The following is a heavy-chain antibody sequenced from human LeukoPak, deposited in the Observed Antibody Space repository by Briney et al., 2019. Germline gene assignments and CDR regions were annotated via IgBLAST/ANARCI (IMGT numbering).Heavy chain of an antibody. Sequence: SETLSLTCTVSGGSISSYYWSWIRQPPGKGLEWIGYIYYSGSTNYNPSLKSRVTISVDTSKNQFSLKLSSVTAADTAVYYCARAMTTVTMVNWFDPWGQGTLVTVSS. CDR2: IYYSGST. CDR3: ARAMTTVTMVNWFDP. V-gene: IGHV4-59*12. CDR1: GGSISSYY. D-gene: IGHD4-17*01. J-gene: IGHJ5*02.